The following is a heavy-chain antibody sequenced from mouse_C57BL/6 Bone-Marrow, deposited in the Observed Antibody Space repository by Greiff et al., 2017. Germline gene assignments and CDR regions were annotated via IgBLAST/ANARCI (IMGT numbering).Heavy chain of an antibody. CDR2: IDPSDSET. V-gene: IGHV1-52*01. CDR3: ARCYYSNPYYAMDY. D-gene: IGHD2-5*01. Sequence: VQLQQPGAELVRPGSSVKLSCKASGYTFTSYWMHWVKQRPIQGLEWIGNIDPSDSETHYNQKFKDKATLTVDKSSSTAYMQLSSLTSEDSAVYYCARCYYSNPYYAMDYWGQGTSVTVSS. J-gene: IGHJ4*01. CDR1: GYTFTSYW.